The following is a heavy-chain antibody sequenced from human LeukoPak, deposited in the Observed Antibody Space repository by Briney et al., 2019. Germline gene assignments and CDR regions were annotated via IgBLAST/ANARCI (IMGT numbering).Heavy chain of an antibody. CDR1: GVSINTCCYY. Sequence: ASETLSLTCDVSGVSINTCCYYWTWIRQPPGKGLGWIGYKYYSGSTRYNSSLRSRLTISLDSSKNQFSLRLTSVTAADTAVYYCARGRSYGFDFDSWGPGTLVIVSS. CDR3: ARGRSYGFDFDS. V-gene: IGHV4-61*01. D-gene: IGHD5-18*01. CDR2: KYYSGST. J-gene: IGHJ4*02.